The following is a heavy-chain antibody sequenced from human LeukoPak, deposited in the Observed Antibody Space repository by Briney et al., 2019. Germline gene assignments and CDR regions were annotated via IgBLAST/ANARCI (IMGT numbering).Heavy chain of an antibody. D-gene: IGHD3-22*01. CDR3: ARDGYYYGSSGYYYPED. CDR1: GGSISSGSYY. J-gene: IGHJ4*02. CDR2: IYTSGST. V-gene: IGHV4-61*02. Sequence: PSQTLSLTCTVSGGSISSGSYYWSWIRQPAGKGLEWIGRIYTSGSTNYNPSLKSRVTISVDTSKNQFSLKLSSATAADTAVYYCARDGYYYGSSGYYYPEDWGQGTLVTVSS.